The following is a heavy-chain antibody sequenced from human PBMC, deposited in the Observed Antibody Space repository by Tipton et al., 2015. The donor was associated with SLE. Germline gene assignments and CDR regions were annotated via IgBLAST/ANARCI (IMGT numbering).Heavy chain of an antibody. D-gene: IGHD3-9*01. CDR2: MYYTGTN. V-gene: IGHV4-59*13. CDR1: GGSISTYH. CDR3: ARLTPLSGWYYFDY. J-gene: IGHJ4*02. Sequence: TLSLTCTVSGGSISTYHWSWIRQPPGMGLEWIGYMYYTGTNNYNPSLRSRVTISGDTPKNQFSLKLTSVSAADTAVYYCARLTPLSGWYYFDYWGQGALVTVSS.